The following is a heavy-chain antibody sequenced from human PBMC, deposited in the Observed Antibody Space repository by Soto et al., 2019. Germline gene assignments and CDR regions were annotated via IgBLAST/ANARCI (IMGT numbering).Heavy chain of an antibody. V-gene: IGHV4-61*01. J-gene: IGHJ6*02. CDR2: IYYSGST. Sequence: SETLSLTCTVSGGSVSSGSYYWSWIRQPPGKGLEWIGYIYYSGSTNYNPSLKSRVTISVDTSKNQFSLKLSSVTAADTAVYYCARELNPYGSSTSEHYYYYGMDVWGQGTTVTVSS. D-gene: IGHD2-2*01. CDR3: ARELNPYGSSTSEHYYYYGMDV. CDR1: GGSVSSGSYY.